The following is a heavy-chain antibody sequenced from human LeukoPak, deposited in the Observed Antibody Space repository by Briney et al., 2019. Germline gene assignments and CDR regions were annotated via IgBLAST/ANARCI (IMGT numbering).Heavy chain of an antibody. V-gene: IGHV3-21*01. J-gene: IGHJ4*02. D-gene: IGHD2-21*02. CDR3: ARDLNSPAVTAGGPYYFDY. CDR2: ITGSGSSA. Sequence: PGGSLRLSCAASGFTFSSFWMSWVRQAPGKGLEWVSSITGSGSSAYYVDSVRGRFTISRDNARNSLYLQMDSLRVEDKAVYYCARDLNSPAVTAGGPYYFDYWGRGTLVTASS. CDR1: GFTFSSFW.